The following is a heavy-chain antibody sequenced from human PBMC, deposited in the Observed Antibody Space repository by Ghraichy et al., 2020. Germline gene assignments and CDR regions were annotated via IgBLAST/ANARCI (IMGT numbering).Heavy chain of an antibody. CDR2: INHSGST. Sequence: ESLNISCAVYGGSFSGYYWSWIRQPPGKGLEWIGEINHSGSTNYNPSLKSRVTISVDTSKNQFSLKLSSVTAADTAVYYCARRHGGYCSGGSCATKPWGQGTLVTVSS. V-gene: IGHV4-34*01. CDR3: ARRHGGYCSGGSCATKP. D-gene: IGHD2-15*01. J-gene: IGHJ5*02. CDR1: GGSFSGYY.